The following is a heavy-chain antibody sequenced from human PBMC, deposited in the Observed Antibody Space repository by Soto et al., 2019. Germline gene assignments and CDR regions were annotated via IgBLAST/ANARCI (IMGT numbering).Heavy chain of an antibody. D-gene: IGHD3-3*01. Sequence: GGSLRLSCAASGFTFSSYAMSWVRQAPGKGLEWVSAISGSGGSTYYADSVKGRFTISRDNSKNTLYLQMNSLRAEDTAVYYCAKDFGVVRMFGSWFDPWGQGTLVTVSS. CDR1: GFTFSSYA. V-gene: IGHV3-23*01. CDR2: ISGSGGST. CDR3: AKDFGVVRMFGSWFDP. J-gene: IGHJ5*02.